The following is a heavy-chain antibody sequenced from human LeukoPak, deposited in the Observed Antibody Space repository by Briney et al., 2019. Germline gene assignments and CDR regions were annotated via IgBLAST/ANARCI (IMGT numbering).Heavy chain of an antibody. CDR3: ARDRYYDYVWGSYRYDWFDP. CDR1: GVSISSSYSY. Sequence: SETLSLTCTVSGVSISSSYSYWGWIRQPPGKGLEWIGSIYHSGSTYYNPSLKSRVTISVDTSKNQFSLKLSSVTAADTAVYYCARDRYYDYVWGSYRYDWFDPWGQGTLVTVSS. CDR2: IYHSGST. V-gene: IGHV4-39*07. D-gene: IGHD3-16*02. J-gene: IGHJ5*02.